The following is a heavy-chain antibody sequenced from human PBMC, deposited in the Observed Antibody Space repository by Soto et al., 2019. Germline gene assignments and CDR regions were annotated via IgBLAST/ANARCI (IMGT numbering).Heavy chain of an antibody. J-gene: IGHJ4*02. CDR3: ARMMVRGVIIISLSYFDY. CDR2: IYYSGST. CDR1: GGSISSSSYY. D-gene: IGHD3-10*01. V-gene: IGHV4-39*01. Sequence: SETLSRTCTVSGGSISSSSYYWGWIRQPPGKGLEWIGSIYYSGSTYYNPSLKSRVTISVDTSKDQFSLKLSSVTAADTAVYYCARMMVRGVIIISLSYFDYWGQGTLVTVSS.